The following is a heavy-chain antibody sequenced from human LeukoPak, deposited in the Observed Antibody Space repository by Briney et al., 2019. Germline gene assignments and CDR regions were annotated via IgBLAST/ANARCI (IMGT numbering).Heavy chain of an antibody. CDR3: ASSSRRSAKKVYNSFDP. Sequence: GGSLRLSCAASGFTFSSYAMHWVRQAPDKGLEWVAVISYDGSNKYYADSVKGRFTISRDNSKNTLYLQMNSLRAEDTAVYYCASSSRRSAKKVYNSFDPWGQGTLVTVSS. V-gene: IGHV3-30*04. CDR2: ISYDGSNK. D-gene: IGHD6-13*01. CDR1: GFTFSSYA. J-gene: IGHJ5*02.